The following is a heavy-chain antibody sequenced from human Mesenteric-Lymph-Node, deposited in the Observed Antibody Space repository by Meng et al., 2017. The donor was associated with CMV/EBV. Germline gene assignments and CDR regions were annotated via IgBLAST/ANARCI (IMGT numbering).Heavy chain of an antibody. J-gene: IGHJ5*02. CDR3: ARVSDWNYGFDP. CDR2: ISSDGSVT. D-gene: IGHD1-7*01. V-gene: IGHV3-74*03. Sequence: LSLTCAASGFTFSNYWMHWARQAPGKGLVWVSRISSDGSVTTYADSVKGRFTISRDNAENTLYLQMTSLRAEDTALYYCARVSDWNYGFDPWGQGTLVTVSS. CDR1: GFTFSNYW.